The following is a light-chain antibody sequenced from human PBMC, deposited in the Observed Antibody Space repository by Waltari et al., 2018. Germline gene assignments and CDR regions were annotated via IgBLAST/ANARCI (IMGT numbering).Light chain of an antibody. J-gene: IGLJ2*01. V-gene: IGLV3-19*01. CDR3: LSRDTSSTRL. CDR2: GKD. Sequence: SSELTQDPAVSVALGQTVRITCQGDSLRRYYASWYQQRPGQAPILVLYGKDNRTSGFPDLFSGSTSGNTASLTITGAQAEDEADYYCLSRDTSSTRLFGGGTRLTV. CDR1: SLRRYY.